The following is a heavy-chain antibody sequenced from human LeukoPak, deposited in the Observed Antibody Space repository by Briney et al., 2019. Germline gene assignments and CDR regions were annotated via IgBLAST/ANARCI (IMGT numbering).Heavy chain of an antibody. V-gene: IGHV4-59*08. CDR3: ARFGSSSPRSFDP. D-gene: IGHD6-13*01. J-gene: IGHJ5*02. CDR1: GGSISSYY. Sequence: SETLSLTCTVSGGSISSYYWSWIRQPPGKGLEWIGYIYYSGSTNYNPSLKSRITISVDTSKNQFSLKLSSVTAADTAVYYCARFGSSSPRSFDPWGQGILVTVSS. CDR2: IYYSGST.